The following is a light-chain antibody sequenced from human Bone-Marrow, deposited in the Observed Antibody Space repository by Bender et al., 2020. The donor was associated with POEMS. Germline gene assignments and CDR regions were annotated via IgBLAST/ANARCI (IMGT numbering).Light chain of an antibody. J-gene: IGLJ2*01. V-gene: IGLV2-14*02. CDR1: SSDIGSYYL. Sequence: QSALTQPASLSGSPRQSITISCTGTSSDIGSYYLVSWYQQHPGKAPKLIIYEASQRPSGVPDRFSGSKSGNTAFLTVSGLQAEDEAAYYCSSYAGSIPWIFGGGTKLAVL. CDR3: SSYAGSIPWI. CDR2: EAS.